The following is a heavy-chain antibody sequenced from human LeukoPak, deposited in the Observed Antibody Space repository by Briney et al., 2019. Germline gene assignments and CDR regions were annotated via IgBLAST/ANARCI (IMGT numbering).Heavy chain of an antibody. CDR2: IYYSGST. D-gene: IGHD2-15*01. V-gene: IGHV4-59*01. CDR3: ARDSRHCSGGSCYRY. Sequence: SETLSLTCTVSGGSISSYYWSWIRQPPGKGLEWIGYIYYSGSTNYNPSLKSRVTISVDTSKNQFSLKLSSVTAADTAVYYCARDSRHCSGGSCYRYWGQGTLVTVSS. CDR1: GGSISSYY. J-gene: IGHJ4*02.